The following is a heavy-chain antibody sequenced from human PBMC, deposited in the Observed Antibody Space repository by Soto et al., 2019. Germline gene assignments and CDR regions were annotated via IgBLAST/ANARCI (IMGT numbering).Heavy chain of an antibody. V-gene: IGHV4-39*07. Sequence: PSENLSLTCTVSGGSITSSSYYWGWIRQPPGKGLEWIGSIYYSGSTYYNPSLKSRVTISVDTSKNQFSLKLSSVTAADTAVYYCARGGGVYYFDYWGQGTLVTVS. CDR2: IYYSGST. CDR1: GGSITSSSYY. J-gene: IGHJ4*02. D-gene: IGHD2-8*02. CDR3: ARGGGVYYFDY.